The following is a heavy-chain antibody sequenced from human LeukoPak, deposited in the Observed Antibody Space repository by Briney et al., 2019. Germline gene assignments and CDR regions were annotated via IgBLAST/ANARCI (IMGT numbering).Heavy chain of an antibody. CDR3: ARGPRPRYFQH. CDR1: GFTVSSNY. J-gene: IGHJ1*01. V-gene: IGHV3-53*01. Sequence: GGSLRLSCAASGFTVSSNYMSWVRQAPGKGLEWVSVIYSGGSTYYADSVKGRFTISRDNSKNTLYLQMNSLRAEDTAVYYCARGPRPRYFQHWGQGTLVTVSS. D-gene: IGHD6-6*01. CDR2: IYSGGST.